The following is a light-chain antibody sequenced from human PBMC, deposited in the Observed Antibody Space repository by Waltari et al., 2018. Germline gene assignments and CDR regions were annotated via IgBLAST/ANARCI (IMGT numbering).Light chain of an antibody. CDR1: PGSLPDHSY. J-gene: IGLJ3*02. CDR2: KGN. CDR3: ALYMGSGIWV. V-gene: IGLV8-61*01. Sequence: QTVVTQEPSLSVSPGGTVTLTCAFSPGSLPDHSYATWYKQTPGHPPRTLVYKGNSRSSGVPDRFSGSILGNKAALTITGAQADDESDYYCALYMGSGIWVFGGGTRLTVL.